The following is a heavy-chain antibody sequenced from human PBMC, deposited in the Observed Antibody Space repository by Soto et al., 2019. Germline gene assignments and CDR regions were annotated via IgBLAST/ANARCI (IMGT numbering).Heavy chain of an antibody. D-gene: IGHD1-26*01. CDR3: ARPGAFVGADDY. J-gene: IGHJ4*02. CDR1: GGSISSSSYY. V-gene: IGHV4-39*01. CDR2: IYYSGST. Sequence: QLQLQESGPGLVKPSETLSLTCTVSGGSISSSSYYWGWIRQPPGKGLEWNGSIYYSGSTYYNPSLKSRVTISVDTSKNQFSLKLSSVTAADTAVYYCARPGAFVGADDYWGQGTLVTVSS.